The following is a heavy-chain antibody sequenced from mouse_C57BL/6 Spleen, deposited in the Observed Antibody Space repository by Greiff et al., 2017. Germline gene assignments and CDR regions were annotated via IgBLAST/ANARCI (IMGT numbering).Heavy chain of an antibody. CDR1: GYSITSGYY. V-gene: IGHV3-6*01. CDR3: AIGNSAFDY. Sequence: DVKLQESGPGLVKPSQSLSLTCSVTGYSITSGYYWNWIRQFPGNKLEWMGYISYDGSNNYNPSLKNRISITRDTSKNQFFLKLNSVTTEDTATYSCAIGNSAFDYWGQGTTLTVSS. J-gene: IGHJ2*01. D-gene: IGHD3-1*01. CDR2: ISYDGSN.